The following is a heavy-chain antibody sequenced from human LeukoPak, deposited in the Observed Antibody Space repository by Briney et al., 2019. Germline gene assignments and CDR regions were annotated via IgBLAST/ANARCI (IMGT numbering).Heavy chain of an antibody. V-gene: IGHV3-48*03. Sequence: GGSLRLSCAASGFTFTNYEMNWVRQAPGKGLEWVSYISNSGKTIYYADSVKGRFTISRDNAKNSLYLQMNSLRAEDTAVYYCAGLYCPGYFYYMDVWGKGTTVTVSS. J-gene: IGHJ6*03. CDR1: GFTFTNYE. CDR2: ISNSGKTI. D-gene: IGHD2-8*02. CDR3: AGLYCPGYFYYMDV.